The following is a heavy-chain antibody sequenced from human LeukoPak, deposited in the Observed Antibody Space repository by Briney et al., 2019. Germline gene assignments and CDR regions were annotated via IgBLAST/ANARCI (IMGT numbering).Heavy chain of an antibody. CDR1: GGTFSSYA. CDR3: ARGEGDYGADGNFDY. Sequence: GASVKVSCKASGGTFSSYAISWVRQAPGQGLEWMGRIIPILGIANYAQKFQGRVTITADKSTSTAYMELSSLRSEDTAVYYCARGEGDYGADGNFDYWGQGTLVTVSS. CDR2: IIPILGIA. J-gene: IGHJ4*02. V-gene: IGHV1-69*04. D-gene: IGHD4-17*01.